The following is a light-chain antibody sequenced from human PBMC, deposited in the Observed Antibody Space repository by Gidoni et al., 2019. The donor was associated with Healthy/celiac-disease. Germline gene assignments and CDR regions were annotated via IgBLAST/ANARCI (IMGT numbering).Light chain of an antibody. CDR2: AAS. CDR1: QSISSY. Sequence: DIQLTQSPSSLSASVGDRVTITCLASQSISSYLNWYQQKPGKAPKLLIYAASSLQSGVPSRFSGSGSVTDFTLTISSLQPEDCATYYCQQSYSTPWTFGQGTKVEIK. J-gene: IGKJ1*01. CDR3: QQSYSTPWT. V-gene: IGKV1-39*01.